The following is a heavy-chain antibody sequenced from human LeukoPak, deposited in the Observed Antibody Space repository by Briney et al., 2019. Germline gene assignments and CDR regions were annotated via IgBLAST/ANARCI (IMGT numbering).Heavy chain of an antibody. CDR2: VYYSGTT. J-gene: IGHJ2*01. Sequence: SETMSLTCTVYGGSISSYYWTWIRQPPGKGLEWIGHVYYSGTTNYNPSLRSRVSISVDTSKNRFSLKVNSVTPADTAVYYCARADTFNYWYFDLWGRGTLVTVSS. CDR1: GGSISSYY. D-gene: IGHD5-18*01. CDR3: ARADTFNYWYFDL. V-gene: IGHV4-59*01.